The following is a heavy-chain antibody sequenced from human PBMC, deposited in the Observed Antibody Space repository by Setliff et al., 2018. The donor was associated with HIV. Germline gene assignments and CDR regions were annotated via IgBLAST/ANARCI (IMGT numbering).Heavy chain of an antibody. V-gene: IGHV1-18*01. CDR3: AREGIERYQYYNFWSGYYTPDY. CDR2: ISAYNGNT. J-gene: IGHJ4*02. CDR1: GYTFTSYG. Sequence: ASVKVSCKASGYTFTSYGISWVRQAPGQGLEWMGWISAYNGNTNYAQKLQGRVTMTTDTSTSTAYMELKSLRSDDTAVYYCAREGIERYQYYNFWSGYYTPDYWGQGTLVTVSS. D-gene: IGHD3-3*01.